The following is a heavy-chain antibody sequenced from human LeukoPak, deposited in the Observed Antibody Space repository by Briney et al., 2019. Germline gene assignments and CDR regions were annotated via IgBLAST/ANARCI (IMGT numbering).Heavy chain of an antibody. J-gene: IGHJ4*02. Sequence: ASVKVSCKASGYTFTSYGITWVRQAPGQGLEWMGWISGYNGKTNYGQKFQGRVTMTTDTSTSTAYMELRSLRFDDTAVYYCAASLRLAAFDYWSQGTLVTVSS. D-gene: IGHD6-13*01. CDR1: GYTFTSYG. CDR2: ISGYNGKT. V-gene: IGHV1-18*01. CDR3: AASLRLAAFDY.